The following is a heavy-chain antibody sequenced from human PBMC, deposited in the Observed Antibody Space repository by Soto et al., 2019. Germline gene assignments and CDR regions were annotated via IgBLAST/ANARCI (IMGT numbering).Heavy chain of an antibody. Sequence: ASVKVSCKASGYTFTSYGISWVRQAPGQGLEWMGWISAYNGNTNYAQKLQGRVTMTTDTSTSTAYMELRSLRTDDTAVYYCAREGYCISTSCYVASTYYYYGMDVWGQGTTVTVSS. D-gene: IGHD2-2*01. CDR1: GYTFTSYG. CDR3: AREGYCISTSCYVASTYYYYGMDV. CDR2: ISAYNGNT. V-gene: IGHV1-18*01. J-gene: IGHJ6*02.